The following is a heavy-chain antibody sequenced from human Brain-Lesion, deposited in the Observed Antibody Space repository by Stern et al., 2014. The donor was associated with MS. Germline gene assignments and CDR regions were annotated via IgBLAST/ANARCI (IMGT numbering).Heavy chain of an antibody. CDR2: SDHSGST. CDR1: GGSISSSNW. CDR3: ARFPASRPHVFDS. Sequence: VQLVESGPGLVKPSGTLSLTCAVSGGSISSSNWWSWVRQSPGKGLEWIGESDHSGSTIYNPSLKSRVTVSVDKSKNRFSLNLGSVTAADTAVYFCARFPASRPHVFDSWGQGTLVTVSS. D-gene: IGHD6-13*01. V-gene: IGHV4-4*02. J-gene: IGHJ4*02.